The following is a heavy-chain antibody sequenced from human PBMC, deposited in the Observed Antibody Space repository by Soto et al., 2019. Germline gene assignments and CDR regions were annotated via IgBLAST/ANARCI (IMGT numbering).Heavy chain of an antibody. CDR3: AKGGVDYLWGNYRFSAYDY. J-gene: IGHJ4*02. Sequence: EVHLLESGGGLVQPGGSLRLSCAASGFTFSNYAMTWVRQAPGKGLEWVSAISGSGGSTYYGDFVEGRFTISRDNSKNTMYLQMNSLRAEDTAVYYCAKGGVDYLWGNYRFSAYDYWGQGTVVTVSS. V-gene: IGHV3-23*01. D-gene: IGHD3-16*02. CDR1: GFTFSNYA. CDR2: ISGSGGST.